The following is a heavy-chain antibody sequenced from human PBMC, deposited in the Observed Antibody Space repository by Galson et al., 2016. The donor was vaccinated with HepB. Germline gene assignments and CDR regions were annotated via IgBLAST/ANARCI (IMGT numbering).Heavy chain of an antibody. D-gene: IGHD6-13*01. J-gene: IGHJ4*02. CDR2: VFNSGST. CDR3: GRQGGVYSNSWYGHFDY. Sequence: TLSLTCTVSGGSISAFYWSWIRQSPGKGLEWIGYVFNSGSTTYNPPLKSRVTISVDTSKNQSSLTLSTVTAADTAVYYCGRQGGVYSNSWYGHFDYWGQGTLVTVSS. V-gene: IGHV4-59*08. CDR1: GGSISAFY.